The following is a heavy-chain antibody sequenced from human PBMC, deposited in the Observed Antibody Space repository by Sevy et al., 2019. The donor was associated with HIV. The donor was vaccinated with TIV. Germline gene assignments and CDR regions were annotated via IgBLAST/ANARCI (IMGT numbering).Heavy chain of an antibody. J-gene: IGHJ4*02. CDR3: AKAQYYYDSSGYYSVGDY. D-gene: IGHD3-22*01. V-gene: IGHV3-30*18. CDR2: ISYDGSNK. Sequence: GGSLRLSCAASGFTFSSYGMHWVRQAPDKGLEWVAVISYDGSNKYYADSVKGRFTISRDNSKNTLYLQMNSLRAEDTAVYYCAKAQYYYDSSGYYSVGDYWGQGTLVTVSS. CDR1: GFTFSSYG.